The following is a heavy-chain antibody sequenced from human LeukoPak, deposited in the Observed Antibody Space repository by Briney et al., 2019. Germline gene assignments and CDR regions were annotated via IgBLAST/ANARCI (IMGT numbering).Heavy chain of an antibody. D-gene: IGHD6-19*01. J-gene: IGHJ3*02. CDR2: ISTYNGNT. CDR3: ARDAPQWRNVFDI. Sequence: GASVKVSCKASGYTFTRYYMHWVRQAPGQGLEWMGWISTYNGNTNYAQKYRGRVTMTTDTSTSTVYMELRSLRSDDTAVYYCARDAPQWRNVFDIWGQGTMVTVSS. CDR1: GYTFTRYY. V-gene: IGHV1-18*04.